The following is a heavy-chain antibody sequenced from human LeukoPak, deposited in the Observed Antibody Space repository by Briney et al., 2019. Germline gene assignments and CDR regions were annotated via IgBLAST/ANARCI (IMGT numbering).Heavy chain of an antibody. J-gene: IGHJ1*01. CDR2: IYYSGST. V-gene: IGHV4-39*07. D-gene: IGHD3-22*01. CDR3: ARASDSSGFEYFQH. CDR1: GGSISSSSYY. Sequence: PSETLSLTCTVSGGSISSSSYYWGWIRQPPGKGLEWIGSIYYSGSTNYNPSLKSRVTISVDTSKNQFSLKLSSVTAADTAVYYCARASDSSGFEYFQHWGQGTLVTVSS.